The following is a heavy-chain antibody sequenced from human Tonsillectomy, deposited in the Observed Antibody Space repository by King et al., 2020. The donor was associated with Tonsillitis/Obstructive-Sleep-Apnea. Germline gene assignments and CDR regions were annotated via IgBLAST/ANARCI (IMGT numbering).Heavy chain of an antibody. CDR2: FDPEDGET. Sequence: VQLVQSGAEVKKPGASVKVSCKVSGYTLTDLSMHWVRQAPGKGLEWMGGFDPEDGETIYVQKFQGRVTMTEDTSTEIAYMELSSLRFEDTAIYYCATELFFVSYPGHYRIDVLGQGPTFTVSS. CDR3: ATELFFVSYPGHYRIDV. D-gene: IGHD1-26*01. J-gene: IGHJ6*02. V-gene: IGHV1-24*01. CDR1: GYTLTDLS.